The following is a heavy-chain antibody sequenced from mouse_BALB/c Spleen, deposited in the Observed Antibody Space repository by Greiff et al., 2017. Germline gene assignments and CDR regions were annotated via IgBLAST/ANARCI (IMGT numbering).Heavy chain of an antibody. CDR2: IDPSDSYT. Sequence: VQLQQPGAELVKPGASVKLSCKASGYTFTSYWMHWVKQRPGQGLEWIGEIDPSDSYTNYNQKFKGKATLTVDKSSSTAYMQLSSLTSEDSAVYYCATYDYDPAYWGQGTLVTVSA. CDR1: GYTFTSYW. V-gene: IGHV1-69*02. CDR3: ATYDYDPAY. D-gene: IGHD2-4*01. J-gene: IGHJ3*01.